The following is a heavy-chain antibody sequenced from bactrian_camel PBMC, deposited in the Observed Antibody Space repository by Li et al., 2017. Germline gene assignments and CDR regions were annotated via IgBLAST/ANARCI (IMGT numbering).Heavy chain of an antibody. D-gene: IGHD1*01. CDR2: LDSDGTA. J-gene: IGHJ4*01. V-gene: IGHV3S42*01. CDR1: GVKHSTWC. Sequence: VQLVESGGGSVQTGGSLKLSCTFSGVKHSTWCLGWFRQAPGKEREGIAALDSDGTASYIGSVKGRFTISKDCAQNTLTLQMNSLQPEDTGMYFCAGRDAYCFYPRDGPWYSIWGQGTQVTVS. CDR3: AGRDAYCFYPRDGPWYSI.